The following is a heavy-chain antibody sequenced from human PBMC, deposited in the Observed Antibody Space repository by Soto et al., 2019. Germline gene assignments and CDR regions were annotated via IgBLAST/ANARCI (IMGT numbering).Heavy chain of an antibody. Sequence: QVQLVESGGGVVQPGRSLRLSCAASGFTFSSYGMHWVRQAPGKGLEWVAVIWYDGSNAYYGDSVKGRFTISRDNSENMLHRQMNSLRAEDSAVYHCARVGRIAVAGTKPLGYAMDVWGQGTTVTVSS. J-gene: IGHJ6*02. CDR2: IWYDGSNA. V-gene: IGHV3-33*01. CDR1: GFTFSSYG. D-gene: IGHD6-19*01. CDR3: ARVGRIAVAGTKPLGYAMDV.